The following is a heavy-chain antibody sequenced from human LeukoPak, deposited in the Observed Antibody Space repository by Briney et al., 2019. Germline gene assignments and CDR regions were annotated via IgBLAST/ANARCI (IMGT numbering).Heavy chain of an antibody. D-gene: IGHD6-19*01. CDR2: INHSDERT. J-gene: IGHJ4*02. CDR1: GGSFSGYY. V-gene: IGHV4-34*01. CDR3: ATGRVAVSGPDS. Sequence: SETLSLTCAVYGGSFSGYYWTWIRQPPGKGLEWIGEINHSDERTTYNPSFKSRVTLSVDTSTNQFSLKLNSVTAADTAVCYCATGRVAVSGPDSWGQGTLVTVSS.